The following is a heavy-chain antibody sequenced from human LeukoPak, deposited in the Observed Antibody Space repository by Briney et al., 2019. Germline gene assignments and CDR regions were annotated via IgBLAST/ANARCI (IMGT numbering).Heavy chain of an antibody. CDR3: AKDRYGDYEAPFHYYMDA. V-gene: IGHV1-2*02. J-gene: IGHJ6*03. Sequence: ASVKVSCKASGYTFTGYYMHWVRQAPGQGLEWMGWINPNSGCTNYAQKFQGRVTMTTDTSTSTAYMDLRSLRSDDTAVYYCAKDRYGDYEAPFHYYMDAWGRGTTVTVSS. CDR2: INPNSGCT. CDR1: GYTFTGYY. D-gene: IGHD5-12*01.